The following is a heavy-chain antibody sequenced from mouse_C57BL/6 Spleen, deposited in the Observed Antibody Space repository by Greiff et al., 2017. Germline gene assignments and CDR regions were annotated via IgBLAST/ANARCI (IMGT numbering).Heavy chain of an antibody. D-gene: IGHD2-4*01. V-gene: IGHV5-17*01. CDR3: ARSPMITTGYYYAMDY. CDR2: ISSGSSTI. J-gene: IGHJ4*01. Sequence: EVKLVESGGGLVKPGGSLKLSCAASGFTFSDYGMHWVRQAPEKGLEWVAYISSGSSTIYYADTVKGRFTISRDNAKNTLFLQRTSLRSEDTAMYYWARSPMITTGYYYAMDYWGQGTSVTVSS. CDR1: GFTFSDYG.